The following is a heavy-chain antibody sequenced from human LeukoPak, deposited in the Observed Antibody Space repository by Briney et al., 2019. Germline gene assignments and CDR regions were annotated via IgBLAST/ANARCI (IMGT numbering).Heavy chain of an antibody. CDR1: GYTFTAYY. D-gene: IGHD2-2*01. CDR3: ARVYCSSTSCYFFDY. V-gene: IGHV1-2*02. J-gene: IGHJ4*02. CDR2: INPNSGGT. Sequence: GASVKVSCKASGYTFTAYYMHWVRQAPGQGLEWMGWINPNSGGTNYAQKFQGRVTMTRDTSISTAYMELSRLRSDDTAVYYCARVYCSSTSCYFFDYWGQGTLVTVSS.